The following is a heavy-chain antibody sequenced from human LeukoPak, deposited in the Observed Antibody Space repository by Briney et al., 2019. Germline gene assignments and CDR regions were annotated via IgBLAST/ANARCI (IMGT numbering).Heavy chain of an antibody. CDR1: GFTFSSYE. D-gene: IGHD6-19*01. CDR3: ARSKARYIAVAVNFDY. Sequence: GGSLRLSCAASGFTFSSYEMNWVRQAPGKGLEWVSYISSSGSTIYCADSVKGRFTISRDNAKNSLYLQMNSLRAEDTAVYYCARSKARYIAVAVNFDYWGQGTLVTVSS. J-gene: IGHJ4*02. V-gene: IGHV3-48*03. CDR2: ISSSGSTI.